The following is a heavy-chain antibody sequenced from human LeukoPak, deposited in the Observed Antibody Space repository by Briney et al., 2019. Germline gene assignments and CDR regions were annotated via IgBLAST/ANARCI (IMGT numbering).Heavy chain of an antibody. D-gene: IGHD6-13*01. J-gene: IGHJ4*02. CDR2: INWNGGST. Sequence: GGSLRLSCAASGFTFDDYGMSWVRQAPGKGLEWVSGINWNGGSTGYADSVKGRFTISRDNAKNSLYLQMNSLRAEDTALYYCAREYSSSWGRYYFDYWGQGTLVTVSS. CDR1: GFTFDDYG. CDR3: AREYSSSWGRYYFDY. V-gene: IGHV3-20*04.